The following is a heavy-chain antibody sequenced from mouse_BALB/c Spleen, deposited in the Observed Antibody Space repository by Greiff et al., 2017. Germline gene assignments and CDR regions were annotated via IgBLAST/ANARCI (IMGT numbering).Heavy chain of an antibody. Sequence: VKLQESGAELARPGASVKLSCKASGYTFTSYWMQWVKQRPGQGLEWNGAIYPGDGDTRYTQKFKGKATLTADKSSSTAYMQLSSLASEDSAVYYCAYYRYDVNYWGQGTTLTVSS. D-gene: IGHD2-14*01. CDR1: GYTFTSYW. CDR2: IYPGDGDT. CDR3: AYYRYDVNY. V-gene: IGHV1-87*01. J-gene: IGHJ2*01.